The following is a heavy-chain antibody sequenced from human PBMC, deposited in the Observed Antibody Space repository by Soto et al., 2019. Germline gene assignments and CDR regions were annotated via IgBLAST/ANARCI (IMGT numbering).Heavy chain of an antibody. V-gene: IGHV3-33*08. CDR3: ARDHYTGSLYCYYGMGG. Sequence: GGSLRLSCAASGFTFSSSDMHWVRQAPGKGLEWVAVIWYGGSNKFYADSVKGRFTISRDNSKNTLYLQMNSLRAEDTAVYYCARDHYTGSLYCYYGMGGWGQGTTVTVSS. D-gene: IGHD3-3*01. J-gene: IGHJ6*02. CDR2: IWYGGSNK. CDR1: GFTFSSSD.